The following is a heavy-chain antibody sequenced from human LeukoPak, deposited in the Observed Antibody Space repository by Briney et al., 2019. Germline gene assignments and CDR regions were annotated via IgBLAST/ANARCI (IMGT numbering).Heavy chain of an antibody. CDR2: IYPGDSDT. CDR3: ARPVVPAAMVDAFDI. Sequence: GESLKISCKGSGYSFTSYWIGWVRQMPGKGPEWMGIIYPGDSDTRYSPSFQGQVTISADKSISTAYLQWSSLKASDTAMYYCARPVVPAAMVDAFDIWGQGTMVTVSS. D-gene: IGHD2-2*01. J-gene: IGHJ3*02. V-gene: IGHV5-51*01. CDR1: GYSFTSYW.